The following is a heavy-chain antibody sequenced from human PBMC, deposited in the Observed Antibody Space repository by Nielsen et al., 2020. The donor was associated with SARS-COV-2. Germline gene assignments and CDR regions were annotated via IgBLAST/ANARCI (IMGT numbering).Heavy chain of an antibody. CDR1: GGSISSGGYY. CDR3: ARSSCYPEPFDY. Sequence: SETLSLTCTVSGGSISSGGYYWSRNRPHKGQGLVWLGYIYYSGSTYYNPSLKSRVTISVATSKNQYSLKLSSVTAAGTAVYYCARSSCYPEPFDYWGQGTLVTVSS. V-gene: IGHV4-31*03. J-gene: IGHJ4*02. D-gene: IGHD3-22*01. CDR2: IYYSGST.